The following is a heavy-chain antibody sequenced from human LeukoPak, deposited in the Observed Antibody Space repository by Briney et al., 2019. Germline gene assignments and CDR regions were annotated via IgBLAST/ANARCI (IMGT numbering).Heavy chain of an antibody. V-gene: IGHV3-23*01. J-gene: IGHJ4*02. CDR2: LSGSGADT. D-gene: IGHD2-2*01. CDR1: RFTLNTYA. Sequence: GGSLRLSCAASRFTLNTYAMSWVRQAPGKGLEWVSSLSGSGADTYYADSVKGRFTISRDNSKNTVYLQMNSLRAEDTAIYYCAKDPYGTRYFDYWGQGTLVTVSS. CDR3: AKDPYGTRYFDY.